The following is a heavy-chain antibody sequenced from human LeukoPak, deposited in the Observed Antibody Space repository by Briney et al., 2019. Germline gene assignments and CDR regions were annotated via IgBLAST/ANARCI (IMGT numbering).Heavy chain of an antibody. D-gene: IGHD5-12*01. Sequence: GGSLRLSCEASGFTFSSYWMSWVRQAPGKGLEWVANIKQDGSEKYSVDSVKGRFTISRDNAKNSLYLQMDSLRSDDTAVYYCARDKWLRTPQNGMDVWGQGTTVTVSS. CDR2: IKQDGSEK. J-gene: IGHJ6*02. CDR1: GFTFSSYW. CDR3: ARDKWLRTPQNGMDV. V-gene: IGHV3-7*03.